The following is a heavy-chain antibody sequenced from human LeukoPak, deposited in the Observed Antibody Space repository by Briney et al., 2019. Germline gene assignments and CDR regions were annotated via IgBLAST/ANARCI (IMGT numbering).Heavy chain of an antibody. Sequence: SETLSLTCTVSGGSISSYYWSWIRQPPGKGLEWIGYIYYSGSTNYNPSLKSRVTKSVDTSKNQFSLKLSSVTAADTAVYYCARGQYGGIYYYYYGMDVWGQGTTVTVSS. J-gene: IGHJ6*02. CDR3: ARGQYGGIYYYYYGMDV. V-gene: IGHV4-59*01. D-gene: IGHD4-23*01. CDR2: IYYSGST. CDR1: GGSISSYY.